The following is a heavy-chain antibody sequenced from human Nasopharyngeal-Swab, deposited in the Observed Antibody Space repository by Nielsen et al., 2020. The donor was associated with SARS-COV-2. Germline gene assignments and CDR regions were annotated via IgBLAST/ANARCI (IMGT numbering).Heavy chain of an antibody. CDR3: AKANVIFGGGQFRGDALDL. J-gene: IGHJ3*01. CDR1: GFDFNNYG. Sequence: GESLKISCAASGFDFNNYGMHWVRQAPGKGLEWVAVISYEGSKKFFTDSVKGRFTISRDHSKKTLYLQMNSRRGEDTAVYYCAKANVIFGGGQFRGDALDLWGQGTRVTVSS. D-gene: IGHD3-16*01. V-gene: IGHV3-30*18. CDR2: ISYEGSKK.